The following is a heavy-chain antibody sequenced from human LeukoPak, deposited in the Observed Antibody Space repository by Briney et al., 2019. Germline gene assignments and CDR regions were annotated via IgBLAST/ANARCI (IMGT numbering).Heavy chain of an antibody. Sequence: PSETLSLTCAVSGYSISDGYFWGWIRQPPGRGLKWIASMHRNGITYYNPSLKSGVTISIDTSKNQFSLRLTSVTAADTAIYYCARVGDYNSRWYYFDSWGQGTLVTVSS. D-gene: IGHD6-19*01. CDR2: MHRNGIT. V-gene: IGHV4-38-2*01. CDR1: GYSISDGYF. J-gene: IGHJ4*02. CDR3: ARVGDYNSRWYYFDS.